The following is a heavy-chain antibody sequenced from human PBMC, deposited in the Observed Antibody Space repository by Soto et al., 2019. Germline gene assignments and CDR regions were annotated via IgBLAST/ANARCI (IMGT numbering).Heavy chain of an antibody. CDR3: ARGNCSSTSCCNYYYYVMAV. D-gene: IGHD2-2*01. CDR1: GFTVSSNY. CDR2: IYSGGST. V-gene: IGHV3-53*01. J-gene: IGHJ6*02. Sequence: GGSLRLSCAASGFTVSSNYMSWVRQAPGKGLEWVSVIYSGGSTYYADSVKGRFTISRDNSKNTLYLQMNSLRAEDTAVYYCARGNCSSTSCCNYYYYVMAVWGQGTTVTVS.